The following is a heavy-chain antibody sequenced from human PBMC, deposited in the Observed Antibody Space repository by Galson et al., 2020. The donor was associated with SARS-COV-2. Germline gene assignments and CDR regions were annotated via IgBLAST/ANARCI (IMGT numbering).Heavy chain of an antibody. V-gene: IGHV4-39*01. D-gene: IGHD2-15*01. CDR2: IYYSGST. J-gene: IGHJ3*02. CDR3: ARHGYSGPHAFDI. CDR1: GGSIRSSSYY. Sequence: SETLSLTCTVSGGSIRSSSYYWGWIRQPPGKGLEWIGSIYYSGSTYYNPSLKSRVTISVDTSKNQFSLKLSSVTAADTAVYYCARHGYSGPHAFDIWGQGTMVTVCS.